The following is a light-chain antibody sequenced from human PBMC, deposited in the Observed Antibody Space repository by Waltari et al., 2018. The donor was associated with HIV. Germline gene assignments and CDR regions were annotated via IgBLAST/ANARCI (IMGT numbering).Light chain of an antibody. J-gene: IGLJ1*01. CDR2: GKN. V-gene: IGLV3-19*01. Sequence: SSELTQDPDVSVALGQTLKTTCQGDSLSSHYANWYQQKPGQAPVLVLHGKNSRPSGVPDRFSGSTSGSTASLTITGAQAEDEAVYHCHSRDSSGYSYVFGNGTQVTVL. CDR1: SLSSHY. CDR3: HSRDSSGYSYV.